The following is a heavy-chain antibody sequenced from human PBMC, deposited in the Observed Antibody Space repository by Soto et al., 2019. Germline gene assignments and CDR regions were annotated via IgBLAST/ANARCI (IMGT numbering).Heavy chain of an antibody. CDR3: AHPTYYYILTGYSGAFDI. CDR1: GFSLSTSGVG. D-gene: IGHD3-9*01. J-gene: IGHJ3*02. CDR2: IYWDDDK. Sequence: QITLKEYGPTLVKPTQTLTLTCTFSGFSLSTSGVGVGWIRQPPGKALEWLALIYWDDDKRYSPSLKSRLTSTKDTAKNQVVRTITNMDPVDTATYYCAHPTYYYILTGYSGAFDIWGQGTMVTVSS. V-gene: IGHV2-5*02.